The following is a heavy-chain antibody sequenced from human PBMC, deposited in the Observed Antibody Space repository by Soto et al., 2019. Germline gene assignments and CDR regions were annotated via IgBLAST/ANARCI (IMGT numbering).Heavy chain of an antibody. V-gene: IGHV1-46*01. CDR1: GDTFTDYY. CDR3: ARGGHVVVVTAALDY. J-gene: IGHJ4*02. D-gene: IGHD2-21*02. CDR2: VNPSGGHT. Sequence: ASVKGSCKTSGDTFTDYYIRWVRQAPGQGLEWMGTVNPSGGHTTYAQHFLGRVTMTRDTSTSTLYMELTSLTSDDTAIYYCARGGHVVVVTAALDYWGQGTLVTVSS.